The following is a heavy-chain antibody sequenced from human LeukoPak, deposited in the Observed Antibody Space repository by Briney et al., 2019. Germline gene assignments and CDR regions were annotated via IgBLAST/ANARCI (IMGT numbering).Heavy chain of an antibody. Sequence: ASVKVSCKASGYTFTSYGISWVRQAPGQGLEWMGWINAYNGNTNYAQKLQGRVTMTTDTSTSTAYMELRSLRSDDTAVYYCARDIPGEGSLDAFDIWGQGTMVTVSS. D-gene: IGHD3-16*01. J-gene: IGHJ3*02. CDR3: ARDIPGEGSLDAFDI. CDR1: GYTFTSYG. V-gene: IGHV1-18*01. CDR2: INAYNGNT.